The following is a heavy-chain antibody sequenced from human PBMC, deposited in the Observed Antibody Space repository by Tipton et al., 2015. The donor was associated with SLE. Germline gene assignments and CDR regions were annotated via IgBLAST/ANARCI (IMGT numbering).Heavy chain of an antibody. CDR1: GGSISSSSYY. CDR3: AREDSSSWFYTRFDP. D-gene: IGHD2-2*02. CDR2: IYYSGST. J-gene: IGHJ5*02. Sequence: LRLSCTVSGGSISSSSYYWGWIRQPPGKGLEWIGSIYYSGSTYYNPSLKSRVTISVDTSKNQFSLELSSVTAADTAVYYCAREDSSSWFYTRFDPWGQGTLVTVSS. V-gene: IGHV4-39*07.